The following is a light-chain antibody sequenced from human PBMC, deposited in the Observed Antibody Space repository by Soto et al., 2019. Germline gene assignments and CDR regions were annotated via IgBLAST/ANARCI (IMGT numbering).Light chain of an antibody. V-gene: IGKV3-11*01. J-gene: IGKJ4*01. CDR2: DAS. CDR3: LQRRVWARV. Sequence: EIVLTQSPATLSLSPGERATLSCRASQSVGTYLVWYQQKPGQAPRLLIYDASKRAIGIPDRFSGSGSGTALHPTISRFERCDFAVYYCLQRRVWARVFGGGTRME. CDR1: QSVGTY.